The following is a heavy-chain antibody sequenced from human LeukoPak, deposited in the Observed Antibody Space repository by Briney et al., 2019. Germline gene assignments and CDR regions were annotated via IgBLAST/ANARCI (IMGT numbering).Heavy chain of an antibody. Sequence: PSETLSLTCTVSGGSISSHYWSWIRQPPGKGLEWIGYIYYSGSTNYNPSLKSRVTISVDTSKNQFSLKLSSVTAADTAVYYCAGAPSSAEYVVVPAAILGAFDIWGQGTMVTVSS. J-gene: IGHJ3*02. V-gene: IGHV4-59*11. CDR3: AGAPSSAEYVVVPAAILGAFDI. CDR1: GGSISSHY. CDR2: IYYSGST. D-gene: IGHD2-2*01.